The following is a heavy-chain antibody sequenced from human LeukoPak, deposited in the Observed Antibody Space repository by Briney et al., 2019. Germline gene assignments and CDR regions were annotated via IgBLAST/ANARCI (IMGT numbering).Heavy chain of an antibody. D-gene: IGHD6-13*01. Sequence: GGSLRLSCAASGFTFSNYAMRWVRQAPGKGLEWVSAISGSGDSTYYADSVKGRFTISRDNSKNTLFLQMDSLRADDTAVYYCAKVQSRVDWGQGTLVTVSS. CDR2: ISGSGDST. CDR3: AKVQSRVD. V-gene: IGHV3-23*01. J-gene: IGHJ4*02. CDR1: GFTFSNYA.